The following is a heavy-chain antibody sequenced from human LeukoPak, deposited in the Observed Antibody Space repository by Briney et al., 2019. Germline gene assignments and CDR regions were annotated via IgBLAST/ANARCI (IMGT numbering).Heavy chain of an antibody. D-gene: IGHD2-2*01. J-gene: IGHJ5*02. CDR3: ARAEVYCSSTSCYSGWFDP. CDR1: GGSISSGGYY. V-gene: IGHV4-31*03. Sequence: PSETLSLTCTVSGGSISSGGYYWSWIRQHPGKGLEWIGYIYYSGSTYYNPSLKSRVTISVDTSKNQFSLKLNSVTAADTAVYYCARAEVYCSSTSCYSGWFDPWGQGTLVTVSS. CDR2: IYYSGST.